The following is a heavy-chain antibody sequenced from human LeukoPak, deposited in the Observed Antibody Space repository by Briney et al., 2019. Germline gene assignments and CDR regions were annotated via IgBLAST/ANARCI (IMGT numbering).Heavy chain of an antibody. CDR2: ISYDGSNK. CDR1: GFTFSSYG. V-gene: IGHV3-30*18. D-gene: IGHD1-26*01. Sequence: GGSLRLSCAASGFTFSSYGMHWVRQAPGKGLEWVAVISYDGSNKYYADSVKGRFTISRDNSKNTLYLQMNSLRAEDTAVYYCAKPPVGATVGYWGQGTLVTVSS. J-gene: IGHJ4*02. CDR3: AKPPVGATVGY.